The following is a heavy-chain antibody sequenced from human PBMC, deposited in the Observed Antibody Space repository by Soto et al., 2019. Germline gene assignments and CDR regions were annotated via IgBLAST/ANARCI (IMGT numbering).Heavy chain of an antibody. CDR3: ARQQRLPLYYALEV. J-gene: IGHJ6*02. CDR1: GGSISGYC. V-gene: IGHV4-59*01. D-gene: IGHD6-25*01. Sequence: SETLSLTCNVSGGSISGYCWCWIRQPPGKGLEYIGYIYYRGSTNNNPTLESRVTMSVDTSRNQFSLTVNSVTAADTAVYYCARQQRLPLYYALEVWGQGTTVTVSS. CDR2: IYYRGST.